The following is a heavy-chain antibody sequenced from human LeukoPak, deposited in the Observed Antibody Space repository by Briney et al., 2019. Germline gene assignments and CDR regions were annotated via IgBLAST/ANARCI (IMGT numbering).Heavy chain of an antibody. CDR3: ARVSSWYGTYYFDY. Sequence: PSETLSLTCTVSGGSISSYYWSWIRQPPGKGLEWTGYIYYSGSTNYNPSLMSRVTILVDTSKNQFSLKLSSVTAADAAVYYCARVSSWYGTYYFDYWGQGTLVTVSS. CDR1: GGSISSYY. CDR2: IYYSGST. V-gene: IGHV4-59*01. J-gene: IGHJ4*02. D-gene: IGHD6-13*01.